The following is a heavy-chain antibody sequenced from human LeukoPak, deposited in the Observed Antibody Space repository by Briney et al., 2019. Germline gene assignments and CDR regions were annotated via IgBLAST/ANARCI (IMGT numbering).Heavy chain of an antibody. V-gene: IGHV3-74*01. J-gene: IGHJ4*02. CDR2: INSRGSST. CDR3: ARGPPDGSGSYYPGAY. Sequence: PGGSLRLSCAASGFTFSSYGMHWVRQAPGKGLVWVSRINSRGSSTSYADSVKGRFTISRDNAKNTLYLQMNSLRVEDTAVYYCARGPPDGSGSYYPGAYWGQGTLVTVSS. D-gene: IGHD3-10*01. CDR1: GFTFSSYG.